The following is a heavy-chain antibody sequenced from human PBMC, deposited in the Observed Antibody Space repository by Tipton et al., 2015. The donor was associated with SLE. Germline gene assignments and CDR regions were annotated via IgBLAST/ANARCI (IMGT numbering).Heavy chain of an antibody. CDR2: ISYTGNT. D-gene: IGHD2-15*01. V-gene: IGHV4-59*11. CDR3: ARDGRGYCDNSGCSEYNWFDP. J-gene: IGHJ5*02. Sequence: TLSLTCTVSGASISTHYWSWIRQPPGKGLEWIGYISYTGNTNFNPSLKSRVTMSVATSKNQFSLRLTSVTAADTAVYYCARDGRGYCDNSGCSEYNWFDPWGQGTLVTVSS. CDR1: GASISTHY.